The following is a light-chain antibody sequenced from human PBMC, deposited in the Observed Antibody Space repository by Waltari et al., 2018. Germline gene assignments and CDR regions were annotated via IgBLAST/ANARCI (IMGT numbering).Light chain of an antibody. CDR1: SRDVGGQNY. CDR3: SSYTSTSTSLV. V-gene: IGLV2-14*01. CDR2: DVT. Sequence: QSALTQPASVSGSPGQSITISCTGTSRDVGGQNYLPWYQQHPGKAPKLMIYDVTKRPSGVSDRFSGSKSGNTASLTISGLQAEDEADYYCSSYTSTSTSLVFGGGTRLTVL. J-gene: IGLJ3*02.